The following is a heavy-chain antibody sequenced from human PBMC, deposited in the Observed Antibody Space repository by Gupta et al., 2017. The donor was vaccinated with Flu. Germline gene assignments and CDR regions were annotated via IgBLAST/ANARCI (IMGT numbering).Heavy chain of an antibody. V-gene: IGHV2-5*02. CDR3: AHRAYGSGRADEKIRDYFDY. CDR1: GFSLSTSGVG. D-gene: IGHD3-10*01. Sequence: QITLKESGPTLVKPTQTLTLTCTFSGFSLSTSGVGVGWIRQPPGKALEWLALIYWDDDKRYSPSLKSRLTITKDTSKNQVVLTMTNMDPVDTATYYCAHRAYGSGRADEKIRDYFDYWGQGTLVTVSS. CDR2: IYWDDDK. J-gene: IGHJ4*02.